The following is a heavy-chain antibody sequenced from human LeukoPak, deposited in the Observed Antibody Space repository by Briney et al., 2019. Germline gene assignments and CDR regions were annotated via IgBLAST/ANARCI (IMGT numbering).Heavy chain of an antibody. D-gene: IGHD3-3*01. CDR1: GGSFIGYY. CDR3: ARTVRFLEWLLDY. CDR2: INHSGST. V-gene: IGHV4-34*01. J-gene: IGHJ4*02. Sequence: SETLSLTCAVYGGSFIGYYWSWIRQPPGKGLEWIGEINHSGSTNYNPSLKSRVTISVDTSKNQFSLKLSSATAADTAVYYCARTVRFLEWLLDYWGQGTLVTVSS.